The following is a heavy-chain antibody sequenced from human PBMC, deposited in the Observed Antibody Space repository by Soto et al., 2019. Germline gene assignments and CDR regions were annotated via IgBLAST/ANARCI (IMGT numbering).Heavy chain of an antibody. V-gene: IGHV3-21*01. Sequence: GGSLRLSCAASGFTFSSYSMNWVRQAPGKGLEWVSSISSSSSYIYYADSVKGRFTISRDNAKNSLYLQMNSLRAEDTAVYYCARDSLSPFGVVTTLPFYYYCMDVWGQGTTVTVSS. CDR2: ISSSSSYI. D-gene: IGHD3-3*01. J-gene: IGHJ6*02. CDR1: GFTFSSYS. CDR3: ARDSLSPFGVVTTLPFYYYCMDV.